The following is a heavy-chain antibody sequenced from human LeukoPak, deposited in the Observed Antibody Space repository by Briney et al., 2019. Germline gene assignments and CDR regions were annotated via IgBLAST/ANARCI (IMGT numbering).Heavy chain of an antibody. V-gene: IGHV1-69*13. CDR1: GGTFSSYA. CDR2: IIPIFGTA. Sequence: SVKVSCKASGGTFSSYAISWVRQAPGQGLEWMGGIIPIFGTANSSQKFQRRVTITADECTSTAYMERSSLRSEGTAVYYCAIARNTGIVGATNYYWGQGTPVTASS. CDR3: AIARNTGIVGATNYY. D-gene: IGHD1-26*01. J-gene: IGHJ4*02.